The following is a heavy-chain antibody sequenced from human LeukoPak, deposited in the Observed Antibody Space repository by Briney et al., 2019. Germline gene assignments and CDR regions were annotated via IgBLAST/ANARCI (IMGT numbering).Heavy chain of an antibody. CDR3: AREGPHYDSLDY. D-gene: IGHD3-22*01. CDR1: GFTFSSYA. CDR2: ISYDGSNK. J-gene: IGHJ4*02. V-gene: IGHV3-30*04. Sequence: GRSLRLSCAASGFTFSSYAMQWVRQAPGKGLEWVAVISYDGSNKYYADSVKGRFNISRDNSKNTLYLQMNSLRAEDTAVYYCAREGPHYDSLDYWGKGTLVTVSS.